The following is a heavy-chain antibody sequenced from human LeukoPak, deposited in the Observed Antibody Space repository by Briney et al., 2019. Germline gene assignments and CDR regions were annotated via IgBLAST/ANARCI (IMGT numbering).Heavy chain of an antibody. D-gene: IGHD2-15*01. CDR3: ASPKRGSGPYYFDY. J-gene: IGHJ4*02. CDR1: GFTFSSYD. V-gene: IGHV3-13*01. Sequence: GGSLRLSCAASGFTFSSYDMHWVRQATGKGLEWVSAIGTAGDTYYPGSVKGRFTISRENAKNSLYLQMNSLRAEDTAVYYCASPKRGSGPYYFDYWGQGTLVTVSS. CDR2: IGTAGDT.